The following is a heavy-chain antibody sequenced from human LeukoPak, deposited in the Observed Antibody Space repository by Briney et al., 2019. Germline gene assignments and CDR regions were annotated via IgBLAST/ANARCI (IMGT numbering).Heavy chain of an antibody. CDR3: ARGGAPAVYFDY. Sequence: GGSLRLSCAASGFTFSSYGMHWIRQAPGKGLEWVALISHAGSNEYYAASVKGRFTISRDNSNNTFYLQMNSLRPEDTAVYYCARGGAPAVYFDYWGQGALVIVSS. CDR2: ISHAGSNE. D-gene: IGHD1-26*01. V-gene: IGHV3-30*03. J-gene: IGHJ4*02. CDR1: GFTFSSYG.